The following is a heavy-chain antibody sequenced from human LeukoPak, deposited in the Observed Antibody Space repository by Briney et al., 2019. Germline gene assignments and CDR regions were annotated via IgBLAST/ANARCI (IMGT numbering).Heavy chain of an antibody. CDR3: TREYSSGWFSH. CDR2: INPSVGGT. J-gene: IGHJ5*02. Sequence: ASVKVSCKVSGGYTLSELYMHWVRQAPGKGLEWMGLINPSVGGTSYAQKFQGRITMTRDTSTSTVYMELSSLTFEDAAVYYCTREYSSGWFSHWGQGTLVTVSS. V-gene: IGHV1-46*01. D-gene: IGHD6-19*01. CDR1: GGYTLSELY.